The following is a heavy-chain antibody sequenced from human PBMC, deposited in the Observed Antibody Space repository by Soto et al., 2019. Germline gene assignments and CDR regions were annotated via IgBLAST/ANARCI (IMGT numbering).Heavy chain of an antibody. CDR3: AGDKGYCSRGSCYRTVDV. D-gene: IGHD2-15*01. J-gene: IGHJ6*02. V-gene: IGHV4-31*03. CDR2: MYYSGHT. CDR1: GGSISSGGYY. Sequence: SETLSLTCTVSGGSISSGGYYWSWIRQHPGKGLEWIGYMYYSGHTDYNPSLKSRVTISVDTSQNQFSLKLTSVTAADTAVDYCAGDKGYCSRGSCYRTVDVWGQGTTVTVSS.